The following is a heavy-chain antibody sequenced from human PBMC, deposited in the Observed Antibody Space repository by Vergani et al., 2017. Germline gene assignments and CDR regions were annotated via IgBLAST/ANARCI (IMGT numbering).Heavy chain of an antibody. CDR2: IYYSGST. J-gene: IGHJ4*02. Sequence: QVQLQESGPGLVKPSETLSLTCTVSGGSVSSGSYYWSWIRQPPGKGLEWIGYIYYSGSTNYNPSLKSRVTISVDTSKNQFSLKLSSVTAADTAVYYCARGLRGTMVRGNFDYWGQGTLVTVSS. D-gene: IGHD3-10*01. CDR1: GGSVSSGSYY. CDR3: ARGLRGTMVRGNFDY. V-gene: IGHV4-61*01.